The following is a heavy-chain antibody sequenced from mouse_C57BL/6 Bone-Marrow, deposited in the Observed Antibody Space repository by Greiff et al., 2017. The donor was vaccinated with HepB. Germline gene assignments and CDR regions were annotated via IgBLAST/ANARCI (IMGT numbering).Heavy chain of an antibody. CDR2: IYPRSGNT. Sequence: VQLQQSGAELARPGASVKLSCKASGYTFTSYGISWVKQRTGQGLEWIGEIYPRSGNTYYNEKFKGKATLTADKSSSTAYMELRSLTSEDSAVYFWASREGKGYYFDYWGQGTTLTVSS. CDR3: ASREGKGYYFDY. CDR1: GYTFTSYG. V-gene: IGHV1-81*01. J-gene: IGHJ2*01.